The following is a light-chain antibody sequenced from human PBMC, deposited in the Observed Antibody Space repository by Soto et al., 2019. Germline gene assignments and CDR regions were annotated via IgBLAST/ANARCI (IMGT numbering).Light chain of an antibody. CDR2: AAS. Sequence: IPLTQSPSSLSASVGDRVTITCRASQGISSYLAWYQQKPGKAPKLLIYAASTLQSGVPSRFSGSGSGTDFTLSISSLQHEDFATYYCQQLNSYPRGFTFGPGTKVDIK. J-gene: IGKJ3*01. V-gene: IGKV1-9*01. CDR3: QQLNSYPRGFT. CDR1: QGISSY.